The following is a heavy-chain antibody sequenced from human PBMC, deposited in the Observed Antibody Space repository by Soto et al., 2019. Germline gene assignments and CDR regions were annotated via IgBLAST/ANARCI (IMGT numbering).Heavy chain of an antibody. CDR3: ARTIIVGAPHFDY. Sequence: ESGGGVVQPGRSLRLSCAASGFTFSSYAMHWVRQAPGKGLEWVAVISYDGSNKYYADSVKGRFTISRDNSKNTLYLQMNSLRAEDTAVYYCARTIIVGAPHFDYWGQGTLVTVSS. V-gene: IGHV3-30-3*01. D-gene: IGHD1-26*01. CDR2: ISYDGSNK. J-gene: IGHJ4*02. CDR1: GFTFSSYA.